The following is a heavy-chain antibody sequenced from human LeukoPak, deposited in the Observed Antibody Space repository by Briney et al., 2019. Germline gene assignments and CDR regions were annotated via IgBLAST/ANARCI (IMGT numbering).Heavy chain of an antibody. CDR2: IKQDGRER. J-gene: IGHJ4*02. CDR3: ARDAYIDRYFDY. D-gene: IGHD3-22*01. CDR1: GFTYTNYW. Sequence: GGSLRLSCAASGFTYTNYWMSWVRQAAGKGLEWVANIKQDGRERYYVDSVKGRFTISRDNAKNSMYLQMNSLRADDTAVYYCARDAYIDRYFDYWGQGTLVTVSS. V-gene: IGHV3-7*01.